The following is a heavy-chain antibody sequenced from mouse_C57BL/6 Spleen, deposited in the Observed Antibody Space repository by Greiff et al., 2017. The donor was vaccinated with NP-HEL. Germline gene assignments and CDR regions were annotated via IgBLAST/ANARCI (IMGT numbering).Heavy chain of an antibody. CDR1: GYTFTSYW. CDR2: IHPNSGST. Sequence: QVQLQQPGAELVKPGAPVKLSCKASGYTFTSYWMHWVKQRPGQGLEWIGMIHPNSGSTNYNEKFKSKATLTVDKSSSTAYMQLSSLTSEDSAVYYCARDDGYYSYAMDYWGQGTSVTVSS. CDR3: ARDDGYYSYAMDY. V-gene: IGHV1-64*01. D-gene: IGHD2-3*01. J-gene: IGHJ4*01.